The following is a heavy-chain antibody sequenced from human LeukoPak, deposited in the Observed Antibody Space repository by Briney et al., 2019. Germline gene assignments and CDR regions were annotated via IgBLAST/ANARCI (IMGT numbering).Heavy chain of an antibody. V-gene: IGHV4-39*01. CDR2: IYFSGGT. CDR3: AGEAKDAFDI. CDR1: GDSISSSNCY. Sequence: SETLSLTCTVSGDSISSSNCYWGWIRRPPGKGLEWIGSIYFSGGTYYNASLKSRVTISVDTSKNQFSLKLSSVTAADTAVYYCAGEAKDAFDIWGQGTMVTVSS. J-gene: IGHJ3*02. D-gene: IGHD3-10*01.